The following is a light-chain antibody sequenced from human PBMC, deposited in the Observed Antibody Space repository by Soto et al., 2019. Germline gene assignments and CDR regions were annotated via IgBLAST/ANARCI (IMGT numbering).Light chain of an antibody. CDR2: RNN. V-gene: IGLV1-47*01. CDR3: AAWDDSLSGIYV. CDR1: SSNIGSNY. Sequence: QSALTQPPSASGTPGQRVTISCSGSSSNIGSNYVYWYQQLPGTAPKLLIYRNNQRPSGVPDRFSGSKSGTSASLAISGVRFEDEADYYCAAWDDSLSGIYVFGTGTKVTVL. J-gene: IGLJ1*01.